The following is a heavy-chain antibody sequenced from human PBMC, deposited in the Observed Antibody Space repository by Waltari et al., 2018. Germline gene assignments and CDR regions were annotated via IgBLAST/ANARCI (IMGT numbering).Heavy chain of an antibody. Sequence: QVQLQQWGAGLLKPSETLSLTCAVYGVPLTDYWWTWIRQSPGKGLEWIGEIHHSGNTHYNSSLKSRLTMSLDTSKKQFSLQLTSVTAADTAIYYCVKNGPYFDVDYWGQGTLVTVSS. V-gene: IGHV4-34*01. CDR3: VKNGPYFDVDY. CDR1: GVPLTDYW. J-gene: IGHJ4*02. CDR2: IHHSGNT. D-gene: IGHD3-9*01.